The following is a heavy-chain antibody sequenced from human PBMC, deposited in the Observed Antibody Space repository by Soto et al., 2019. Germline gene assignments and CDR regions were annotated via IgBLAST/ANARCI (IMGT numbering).Heavy chain of an antibody. CDR1: GFTFSDYY. CDR2: ISSSGRSI. Sequence: GSLRLSCAASGFTFSDYYMSWIRQAPGKGLEWVSYISSSGRSIYYTDSVKGRFTISRDNAKNSLFLQMYSLRADDTAMYYCARIGREGYKFDYWGQGTLVTVSS. CDR3: ARIGREGYKFDY. V-gene: IGHV3-11*01. D-gene: IGHD5-12*01. J-gene: IGHJ4*01.